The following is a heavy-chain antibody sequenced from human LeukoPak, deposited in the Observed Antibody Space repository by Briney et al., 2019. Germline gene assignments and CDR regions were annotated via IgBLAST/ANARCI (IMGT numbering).Heavy chain of an antibody. D-gene: IGHD3-22*01. CDR1: GFTLSTYS. J-gene: IGHJ3*01. CDR2: IRGRSSTI. V-gene: IGHV3-48*04. CDR3: ARVLNQVTTYGSSGYYDSGAFDV. Sequence: GGSLRLSCAASGFTLSTYSVNWVRQAPGKGLEWLASIRGRSSTIYYADSVKGRFTISSDNAKNALYLQMNSLRAEDTAVYYCARVLNQVTTYGSSGYYDSGAFDVWGQGTMVTASS.